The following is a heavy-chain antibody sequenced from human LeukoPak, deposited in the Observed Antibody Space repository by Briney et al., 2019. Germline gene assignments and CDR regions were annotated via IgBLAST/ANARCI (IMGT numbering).Heavy chain of an antibody. D-gene: IGHD2-2*01. CDR1: GFTFSSYS. CDR2: ISSSSSYI. V-gene: IGHV3-21*01. CDR3: ARGKGYCSSTSCLNWFDP. J-gene: IGHJ5*02. Sequence: PGGSLRPSCAASGFTFSSYSMNWVRQAPGKGLEWVSSISSSSSYIYYADSVKGRFTISRDNAKNSLYLQMNSLRAEDTAVYYCARGKGYCSSTSCLNWFDPWGQGTLVTVSS.